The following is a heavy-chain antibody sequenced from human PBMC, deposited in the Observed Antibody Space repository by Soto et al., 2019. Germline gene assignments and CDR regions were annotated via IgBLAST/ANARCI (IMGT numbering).Heavy chain of an antibody. CDR3: AKFRRQQLVTYYMDV. Sequence: GGSLRLSCAASGFTFSSYAMSWVRQAPGKGLEWVSAISGSGGSTYYADSVKGRFTISRDNSKNTLYLQMNSLRAEDTAVYYCAKFRRQQLVTYYMDVWGKGTTVTVSS. J-gene: IGHJ6*03. CDR1: GFTFSSYA. V-gene: IGHV3-23*01. D-gene: IGHD6-13*01. CDR2: ISGSGGST.